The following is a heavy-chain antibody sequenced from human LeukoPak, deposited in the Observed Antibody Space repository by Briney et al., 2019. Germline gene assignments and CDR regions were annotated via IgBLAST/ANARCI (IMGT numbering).Heavy chain of an antibody. CDR3: ARGNYYDCSGYYYSDY. J-gene: IGHJ4*02. CDR2: INHSGST. CDR1: GGSFRGYY. D-gene: IGHD3-22*01. Sequence: PSDTLSLTCAVYGGSFRGYYWSWIRPPPGKGLEWMGEINHSGSTNYNPSLKSRLTISVDTSKKQFSLKLSSVTAADTAVYYCARGNYYDCSGYYYSDYWGQGALVTVSS. V-gene: IGHV4-34*01.